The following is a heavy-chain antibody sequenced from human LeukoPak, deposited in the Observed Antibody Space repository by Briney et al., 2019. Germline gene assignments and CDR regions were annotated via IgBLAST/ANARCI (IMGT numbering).Heavy chain of an antibody. Sequence: SQTLSLTCTVSGGSISSGDYYWSWIRQHPGKGLEWTGYIYYSGSTYYNPSLKSRVTISVDTSKNQFSLKLSSVTAADTAVYYCARLYTTFRAFDIWGQGTMVTVSS. D-gene: IGHD2-2*02. CDR2: IYYSGST. CDR3: ARLYTTFRAFDI. J-gene: IGHJ3*02. V-gene: IGHV4-31*03. CDR1: GGSISSGDYY.